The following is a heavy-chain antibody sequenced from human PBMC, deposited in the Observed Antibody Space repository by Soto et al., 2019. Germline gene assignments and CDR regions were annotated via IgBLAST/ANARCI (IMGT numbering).Heavy chain of an antibody. CDR1: GGSFSGYY. CDR2: INHSGST. D-gene: IGHD6-13*01. V-gene: IGHV4-34*01. CDR3: ARPAIAAAVSAFDY. J-gene: IGHJ4*02. Sequence: QVQLQQWGAGLLKPSETLSLTCAVYGGSFSGYYWSWIRQPPGKGLEWIGEINHSGSTNYNPSLKSRVTISVDTSKHQFSLKLSSVTAADTAVYYCARPAIAAAVSAFDYWGQGTLVTVSS.